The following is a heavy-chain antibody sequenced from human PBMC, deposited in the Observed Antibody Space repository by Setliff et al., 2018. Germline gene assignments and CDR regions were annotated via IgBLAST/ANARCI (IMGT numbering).Heavy chain of an antibody. V-gene: IGHV3-15*01. J-gene: IGHJ4*02. CDR1: GFTLSNAW. D-gene: IGHD1-7*01. Sequence: PGGSLRLSCAASGFTLSNAWLSWVRQAPGKGVEWVGRIKTRTDGETTDYAAPVKGRFTISRDDSKNTLYLQMNSLTTEDTAVYYCATGGVHWNYVGIWGQGALVTVSS. CDR2: IKTRTDGETT. CDR3: ATGGVHWNYVGI.